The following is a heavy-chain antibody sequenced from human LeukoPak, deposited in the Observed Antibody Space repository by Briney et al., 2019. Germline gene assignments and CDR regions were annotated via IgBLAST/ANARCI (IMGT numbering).Heavy chain of an antibody. CDR2: ISGSGGST. CDR1: GFTFSSYA. V-gene: IGHV3-23*01. CDR3: AKARNVKAVAGRTSWFDP. Sequence: PGGSLRLSCAASGFTFSSYAMSWVRQAPGKGLEWVSAISGSGGSTYYADSVKGRFTISRDNSKNTLYLQMNCLRAEDTAVYYCAKARNVKAVAGRTSWFDPWGQGTLVTVSS. D-gene: IGHD6-19*01. J-gene: IGHJ5*02.